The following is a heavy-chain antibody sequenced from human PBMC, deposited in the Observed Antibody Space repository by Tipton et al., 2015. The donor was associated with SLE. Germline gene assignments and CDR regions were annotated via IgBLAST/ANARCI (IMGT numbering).Heavy chain of an antibody. Sequence: TLSLTCSVSGDSVSDIGYYWSWMRQPPGKGLQWIGYSFYRGSTNYNPSLKSRVTISADTSRNQFTLRLNSVTAADTAVYYCASETGFGESKFDYWGRGALVTVSS. CDR3: ASETGFGESKFDY. CDR2: SFYRGST. D-gene: IGHD3-10*01. V-gene: IGHV4-61*08. J-gene: IGHJ4*02. CDR1: GDSVSDIGYY.